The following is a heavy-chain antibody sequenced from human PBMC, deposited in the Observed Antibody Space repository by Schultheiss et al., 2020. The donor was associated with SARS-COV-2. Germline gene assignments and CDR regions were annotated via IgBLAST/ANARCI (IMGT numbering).Heavy chain of an antibody. CDR3: ARVPHGRMVRGIYFDY. CDR2: INHNGVT. D-gene: IGHD3-10*01. J-gene: IGHJ4*02. V-gene: IGHV4-30-2*01. CDR1: GASITSGRDT. Sequence: SETLSLTCAVSGASITSGRDTWTWMRQPQGKGLEWIGYINHNGVTRYNPSLNSRVTLSMDNSKNEFSLNLNSVTAADTAVYYCARVPHGRMVRGIYFDYWCQGTLVTVAS.